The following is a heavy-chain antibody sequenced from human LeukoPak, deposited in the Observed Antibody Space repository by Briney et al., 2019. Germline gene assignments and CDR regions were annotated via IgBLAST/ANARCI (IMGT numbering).Heavy chain of an antibody. Sequence: SETLSLTCTVSGGSISSYYWSWIRQPAGKGLEWIGRIYTSGSTNYNPSLKSRVTISVDTSKSQFSLKLSSVTAADTAVYYCAREGDRITIFGVVIMYFDYWGQGTLVTVSS. D-gene: IGHD3-3*01. CDR2: IYTSGST. J-gene: IGHJ4*02. CDR3: AREGDRITIFGVVIMYFDY. CDR1: GGSISSYY. V-gene: IGHV4-4*07.